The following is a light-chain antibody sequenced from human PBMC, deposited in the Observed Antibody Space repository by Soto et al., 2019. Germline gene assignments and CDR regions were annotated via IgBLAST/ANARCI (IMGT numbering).Light chain of an antibody. J-gene: IGKJ2*01. CDR1: RNVRGN. CDR3: QQSYSNPRT. CDR2: TSY. Sequence: DIQMTQSPASLSASVGDRVTITCRASRNVRGNANWFQQKPGEAPKLLIHTSYRLHSGVPSRFSGSGFGTGFTLTIDSLQPEDFATFYCQQSYSNPRTFGQGTTLEIK. V-gene: IGKV1-39*01.